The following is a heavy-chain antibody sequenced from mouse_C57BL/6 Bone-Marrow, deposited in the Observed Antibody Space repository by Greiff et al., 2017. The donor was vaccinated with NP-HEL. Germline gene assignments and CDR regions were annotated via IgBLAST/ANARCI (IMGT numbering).Heavy chain of an antibody. CDR1: GYSFTGYY. Sequence: VQLQQSGPELVKPGASVKISCKASGYSFTGYYMNWVKQSPEKSLEWIGEINTSTGGTTSNQKFKATATLTVDKSSSTAYMQLKSRTSEDSAVYYCARGAGFDYWGQGTTLTVSS. J-gene: IGHJ2*01. CDR2: INTSTGGT. V-gene: IGHV1-42*01. CDR3: ARGAGFDY.